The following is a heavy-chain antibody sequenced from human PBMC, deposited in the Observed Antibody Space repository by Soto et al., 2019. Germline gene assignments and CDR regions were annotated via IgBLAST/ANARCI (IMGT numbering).Heavy chain of an antibody. D-gene: IGHD6-6*01. Sequence: ASVKVSCKVSGYTLTELSMHWVRQAPGKGLEWMGGFDPEDGETIYAQKFQGRVTMTEDTSTDTAYMELSSLRFEDTAVYYCATGIRSSSWFDWFDPWGQGTLVTVSS. J-gene: IGHJ5*02. CDR1: GYTLTELS. CDR3: ATGIRSSSWFDWFDP. V-gene: IGHV1-24*01. CDR2: FDPEDGET.